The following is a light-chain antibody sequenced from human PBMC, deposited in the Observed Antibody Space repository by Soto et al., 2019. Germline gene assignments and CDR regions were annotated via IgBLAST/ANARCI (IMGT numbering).Light chain of an antibody. CDR3: QQRSNWPIT. CDR2: DAS. Sequence: EIVLTQSPATLSLSPGERATLSCRASQSVSSHLAWYQQKPGQAPRLLIYDASRRATGIPARFSGSGSGTDFTLTISSLEPEDFAVYYCQQRSNWPITFGQGTRLEIK. V-gene: IGKV3-11*01. J-gene: IGKJ5*01. CDR1: QSVSSH.